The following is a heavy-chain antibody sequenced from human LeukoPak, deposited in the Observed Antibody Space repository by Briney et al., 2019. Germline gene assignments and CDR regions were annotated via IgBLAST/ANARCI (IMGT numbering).Heavy chain of an antibody. CDR1: GGSISNYY. J-gene: IGHJ3*02. V-gene: IGHV4-59*01. D-gene: IGHD3-22*01. CDR2: IFYSGST. CDR3: ARVGLLDAFDI. Sequence: SETLSLTCTVSGGSISNYYWTWIRQPPGKGLEWIGYIFYSGSTNYNPSLKSRVTISVDTSKNQFSLKLSSVTAADTAVYYCARVGLLDAFDIWGQGTMVTVSS.